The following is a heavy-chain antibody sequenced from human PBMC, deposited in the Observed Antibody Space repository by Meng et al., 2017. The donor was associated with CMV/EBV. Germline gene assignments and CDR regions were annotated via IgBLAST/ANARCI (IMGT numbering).Heavy chain of an antibody. V-gene: IGHV1-18*01. CDR2: IGAYNGNT. Sequence: QVLLGKSGADVKNIGAPVNVSCKVSGSTFTSYGISWVRQAPEQGLEWMGWIGAYNGNTNYAQKLQGRVTMTTDTSTSTAYMELRSLRSDDTAVYYCARGVGAELDAEYFQHWGQGTLVTVSS. D-gene: IGHD1-26*01. CDR3: ARGVGAELDAEYFQH. J-gene: IGHJ1*01. CDR1: GSTFTSYG.